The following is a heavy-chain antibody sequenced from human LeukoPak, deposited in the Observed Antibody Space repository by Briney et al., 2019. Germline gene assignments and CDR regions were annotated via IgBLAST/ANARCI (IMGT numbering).Heavy chain of an antibody. D-gene: IGHD3-10*01. CDR3: ARDYGRSRDYGMDV. CDR1: GFTLSNYW. CDR2: INADGSSA. V-gene: IGHV3-74*01. J-gene: IGHJ6*02. Sequence: PGGSRRLSCAASGFTLSNYWMHWVRQAPGKGLVWVSRINADGSSASYADSVKGRFTISRDNAKNTLYLQMNSLRAEDTAMYYCARDYGRSRDYGMDVWGQGTTVTVSS.